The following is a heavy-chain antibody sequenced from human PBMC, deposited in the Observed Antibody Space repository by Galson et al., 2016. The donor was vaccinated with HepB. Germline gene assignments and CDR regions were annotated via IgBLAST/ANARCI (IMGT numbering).Heavy chain of an antibody. V-gene: IGHV4-39*01. Sequence: TLSLTCTVSGGSISSSSYYWGWIRQPPGKGLEWIGSIYYSGSTYYNPSLKSRVTISVDTSKNQFSLNLSSVTAADTAVYYCARHSSYYGNFDYWGQGTLVTVAS. CDR2: IYYSGST. CDR1: GGSISSSSYY. D-gene: IGHD2-15*01. CDR3: ARHSSYYGNFDY. J-gene: IGHJ4*02.